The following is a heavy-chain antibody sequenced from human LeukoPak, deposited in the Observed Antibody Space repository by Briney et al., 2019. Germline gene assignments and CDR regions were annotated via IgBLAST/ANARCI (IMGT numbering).Heavy chain of an antibody. Sequence: PSETLSLTCSVSGDSISSRDYYWSWIRQPPGKGLEWIGYIYYSGSTNYNPSLKSRVTISVDTSKNQFSLKLSSVTAADTAVYYCARDQNDYGGLHSAYNWFDPWGQGTLVTVSS. D-gene: IGHD4-23*01. V-gene: IGHV4-61*08. CDR3: ARDQNDYGGLHSAYNWFDP. CDR2: IYYSGST. J-gene: IGHJ5*02. CDR1: GDSISSRDYY.